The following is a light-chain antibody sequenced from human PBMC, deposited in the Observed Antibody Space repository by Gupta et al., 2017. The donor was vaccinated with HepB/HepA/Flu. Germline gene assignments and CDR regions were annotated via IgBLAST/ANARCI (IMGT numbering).Light chain of an antibody. J-gene: IGLJ2*01. CDR1: SSDVGSYNY. CDR3: CSYAGSYTYVI. CDR2: DDS. V-gene: IGLV2-11*01. Sequence: QSALTQPRSVSGSPGQSVTISCTGTSSDVGSYNYVSWYQQHPGKAPKLMISDDSKRPSGVPERFSGSKSGTTASLTISGLQAEDEADYYCCSYAGSYTYVIFGGGTKLTVL.